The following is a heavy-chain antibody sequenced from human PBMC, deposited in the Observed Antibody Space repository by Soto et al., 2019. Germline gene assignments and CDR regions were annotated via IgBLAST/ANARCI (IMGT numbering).Heavy chain of an antibody. CDR3: AKGYCSDTRCYGKSHFDY. D-gene: IGHD2-15*01. Sequence: GGSLRLSCAASGFTFTSYAMTWVRQAPGKGLEWVSAISGSSGTTYYADSVKGRFTISRDNSENTLDLQMNSLRAEDTAVYYCAKGYCSDTRCYGKSHFDYWGQGTLVTVSS. CDR2: ISGSSGTT. V-gene: IGHV3-23*01. J-gene: IGHJ4*02. CDR1: GFTFTSYA.